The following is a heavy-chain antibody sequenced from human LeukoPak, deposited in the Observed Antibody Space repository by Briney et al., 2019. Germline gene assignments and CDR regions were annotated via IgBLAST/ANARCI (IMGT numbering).Heavy chain of an antibody. CDR3: AKDRVGYCSGGSCYSASH. CDR2: ISYDGSNK. V-gene: IGHV3-30*18. CDR1: GCSVGSEG. D-gene: IGHD2-15*01. Sequence: PGRPLIVTCAAAGCSVGSEGRHWGRQAQGKGLEWVAVISYDGSNKYYADSVKGRFTISRDNSKNTLYLQMNSLRAEDTAVYYCAKDRVGYCSGGSCYSASHWGQGTLVTVSS. J-gene: IGHJ4*02.